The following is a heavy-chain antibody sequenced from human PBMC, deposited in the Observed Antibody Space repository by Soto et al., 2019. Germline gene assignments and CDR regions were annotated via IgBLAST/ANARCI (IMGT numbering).Heavy chain of an antibody. CDR3: ARGRGSGSLSLPPYYFDY. D-gene: IGHD3-3*01. CDR2: INHSGST. Sequence: SETLSLTCAVYGGSFSGYYWSWIRQPPGKGLEWIGEINHSGSTNYNPSLKSRVTISVDTSKNQFSLKLSSVTAADTAVYYCARGRGSGSLSLPPYYFDYWGQATLVTVSS. CDR1: GGSFSGYY. V-gene: IGHV4-34*01. J-gene: IGHJ4*02.